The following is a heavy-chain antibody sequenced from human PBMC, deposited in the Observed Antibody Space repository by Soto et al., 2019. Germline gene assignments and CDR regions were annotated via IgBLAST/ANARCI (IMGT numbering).Heavy chain of an antibody. J-gene: IGHJ6*02. CDR1: GGTFSSYA. V-gene: IGHV1-69*13. D-gene: IGHD3-9*01. CDR3: ARGLRYHYGMDV. Sequence: SVKVSCKASGGTFSSYAISWVRQAPGQGLEWMGGIIPIYGTANYAQKFQGRVTITADESTSTAYMELSSLRSEDTAVYYCARGLRYHYGMDVWGQGTTVTVSS. CDR2: IIPIYGTA.